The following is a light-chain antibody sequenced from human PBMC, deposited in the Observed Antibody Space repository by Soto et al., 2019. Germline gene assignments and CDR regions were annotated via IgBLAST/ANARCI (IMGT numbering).Light chain of an antibody. J-gene: IGLJ2*01. CDR2: GVS. V-gene: IGLV2-14*01. CDR1: SSDVGAYNY. CDR3: SSYTSTSTVV. Sequence: QSALTQPASVSGSPGQSITISCSGTSSDVGAYNYVSWYQQHPGKAPKLMIYGVSDRPSGLSNRFSGSKSGNTASLTISGLQAEDEDDYYCSSYTSTSTVVFGGGTQLTVL.